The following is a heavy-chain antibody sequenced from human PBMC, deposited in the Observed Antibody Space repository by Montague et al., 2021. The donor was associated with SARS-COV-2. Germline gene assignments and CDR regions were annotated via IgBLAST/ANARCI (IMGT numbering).Heavy chain of an antibody. Sequence: SETLSLTCSVSGGSMSSYHWVWIRQPPGKGLEWIGYVSYRGSTNXNLSLKSRVTISLDTSKNRFSLTLTSVTAADTAVYYCARHRNYGDHSLDNWFHPWGQGTLVTVSS. V-gene: IGHV4-59*08. CDR1: GGSMSSYH. CDR2: VSYRGST. D-gene: IGHD4-17*01. J-gene: IGHJ5*02. CDR3: ARHRNYGDHSLDNWFHP.